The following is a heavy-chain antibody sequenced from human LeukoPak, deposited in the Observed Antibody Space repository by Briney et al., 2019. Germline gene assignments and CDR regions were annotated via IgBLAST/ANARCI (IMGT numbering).Heavy chain of an antibody. D-gene: IGHD3-10*01. CDR2: IHPNSGGT. Sequence: SVKVSCKASGYTFTGYYMHWVRQAPGQRLEWIGWIHPNSGGTNYAQKFQGRVTMTRDTSINPAYMQLSRLRSDDTAVYYCARDRPGTAYFDYWGQGALVTVSS. J-gene: IGHJ4*02. CDR3: ARDRPGTAYFDY. V-gene: IGHV1-2*02. CDR1: GYTFTGYY.